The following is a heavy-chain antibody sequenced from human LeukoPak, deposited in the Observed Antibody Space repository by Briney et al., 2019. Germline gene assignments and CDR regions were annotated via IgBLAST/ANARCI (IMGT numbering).Heavy chain of an antibody. J-gene: IGHJ4*02. CDR3: ARTYYYESSGYRFDY. V-gene: IGHV1-46*01. D-gene: IGHD3-22*01. Sequence: ASVEVSCKASGYTFSSYYMHWVRQAPGQGLEWMGIIDPSGGSTSYAQKFQGRVNMTRDTSTSTVYMEQSSLRSEDTAVYYCARTYYYESSGYRFDYGGQGTLVTVSS. CDR1: GYTFSSYY. CDR2: IDPSGGST.